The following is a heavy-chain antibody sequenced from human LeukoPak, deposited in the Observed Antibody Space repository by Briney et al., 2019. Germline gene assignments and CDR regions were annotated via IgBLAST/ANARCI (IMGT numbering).Heavy chain of an antibody. CDR1: GFTFSNAW. D-gene: IGHD3-10*01. J-gene: IGHJ4*02. CDR2: IKSKTDGGTT. CDR3: TTALSRFGELYLDY. Sequence: GGSLRLSCAASGFTFSNAWMSWVRQAPGKGLEWVGRIKSKTDGGTTDYAAPVKGRFTISRDDSKNTLYLQMNSLKTEDTAVYYCTTALSRFGELYLDYWGQGTLVTVSS. V-gene: IGHV3-15*01.